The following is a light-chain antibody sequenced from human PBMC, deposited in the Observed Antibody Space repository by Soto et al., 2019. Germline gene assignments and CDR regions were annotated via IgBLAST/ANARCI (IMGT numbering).Light chain of an antibody. V-gene: IGKV1-5*03. CDR2: KAS. CDR3: QQYESSPGT. J-gene: IGKJ1*01. CDR1: QTISSW. Sequence: DIQMTQSPSTLSGSVGDRVTITCRASQTISSWLAWYQQKPGKAPKLLIYKASTLKSGVPSRFSGSGSGTELTLTIRSLQPDDFATYYCQQYESSPGTFGQGTKVDIK.